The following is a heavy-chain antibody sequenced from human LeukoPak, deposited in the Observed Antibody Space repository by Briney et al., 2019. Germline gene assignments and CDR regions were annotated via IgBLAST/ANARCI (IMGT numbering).Heavy chain of an antibody. J-gene: IGHJ4*02. D-gene: IGHD4-17*01. CDR1: GFMFSSSG. V-gene: IGHV3-30*02. CDR3: AKAMTTVTPFDY. CDR2: IRYDGSNK. Sequence: GGSLRLSCAASGFMFSSSGMHWVCQAPGKGLEWVAFIRYDGSNKYYADSVKGRFTISRDSSKNTLYLQMNSLRAEDTAVYYCAKAMTTVTPFDYWGQGTLDTVSS.